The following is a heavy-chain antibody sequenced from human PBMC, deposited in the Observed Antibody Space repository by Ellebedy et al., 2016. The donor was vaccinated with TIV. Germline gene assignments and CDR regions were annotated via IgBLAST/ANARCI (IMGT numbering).Heavy chain of an antibody. J-gene: IGHJ4*02. CDR3: ARGYCSGGSCYFPTDY. D-gene: IGHD2-15*01. V-gene: IGHV3-21*01. Sequence: PGGSLRLSCSVSGFTFSSYSMNWVRQAPGKGLEWVSSISFSGSFIYYGDSVKGRFTISRDNAKTSLYLQMNSLRAEDTAVYYCARGYCSGGSCYFPTDYWGQGTLVTVSS. CDR2: ISFSGSFI. CDR1: GFTFSSYS.